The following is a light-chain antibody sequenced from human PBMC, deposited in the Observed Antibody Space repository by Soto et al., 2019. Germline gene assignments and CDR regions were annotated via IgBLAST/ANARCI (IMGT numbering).Light chain of an antibody. CDR1: QSVSTY. J-gene: IGKJ4*01. V-gene: IGKV3-20*01. CDR3: QQYGSSPLT. CDR2: GAS. Sequence: EIVLTQSPAILSLSPGERATLSCRASQSVSTYLTWYQQKPGQAPRFLIYGASSRATGIPDRFSGSGSGTDFTLTISRLEPEDFAVYYCQQYGSSPLTFGGGTKVDIK.